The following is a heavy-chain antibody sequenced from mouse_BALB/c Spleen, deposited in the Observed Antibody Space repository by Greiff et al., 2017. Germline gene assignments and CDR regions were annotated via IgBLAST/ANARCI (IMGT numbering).Heavy chain of an antibody. D-gene: IGHD4-1*01. CDR2: ILPGSGST. V-gene: IGHV1-9*01. CDR1: GYTFSSYW. J-gene: IGHJ2*01. CDR3: ARRWDYLDY. Sequence: QVQLQQSGAELMKPGASVKISCKATGYTFSSYWIEWVKQRPGHGLEWIGEILPGSGSTNYNEKFKGKATFPADTSSNTAYMQLSSLTSEDSAVYYCARRWDYLDYWGQGTTLTVSS.